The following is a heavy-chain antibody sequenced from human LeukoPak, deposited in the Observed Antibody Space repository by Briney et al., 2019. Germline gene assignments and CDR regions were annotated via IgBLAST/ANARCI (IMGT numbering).Heavy chain of an antibody. CDR2: IYYSGST. J-gene: IGHJ5*02. D-gene: IGHD3-10*01. CDR1: GGSISSSSYY. V-gene: IGHV4-39*07. CDR3: AREGLNMVRGVIPKEAWGWFDP. Sequence: SETLSLTCTVSGGSISSSSYYWGWIRQPPGKGLEWIGSIYYSGSTYYNPSLKSRVTISVDTSKNQFSLRLSSVTAADTAVYYCAREGLNMVRGVIPKEAWGWFDPWGQGTLVTVSS.